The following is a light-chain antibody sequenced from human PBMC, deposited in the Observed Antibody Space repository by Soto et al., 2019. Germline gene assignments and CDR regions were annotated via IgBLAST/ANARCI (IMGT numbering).Light chain of an antibody. CDR1: SSDVGSYNL. CDR2: EGS. CDR3: CSYAGSSTWV. Sequence: QLVLTQPASVSGPPGQSITISCTGTSSDVGSYNLVSWYQQHPGKAPKVMIYEGSKRPSGVSNRFSGSKSGNTASLTISGLQAEDEADYYCCSYAGSSTWVFGGGTKVTVL. J-gene: IGLJ3*02. V-gene: IGLV2-23*01.